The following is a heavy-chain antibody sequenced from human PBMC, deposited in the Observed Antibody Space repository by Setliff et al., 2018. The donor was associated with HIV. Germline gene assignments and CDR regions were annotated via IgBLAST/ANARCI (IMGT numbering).Heavy chain of an antibody. J-gene: IGHJ4*02. Sequence: SETLSLTCTVSGGSISSGIYYWSWIRQPAGKGLEWIGHIYTSGRTNYNPSLKSRVTISVDTSKKQFSLKLSSVTAADTAVYYCARESVVRGVTRPFDYWGQGTLVTVSS. V-gene: IGHV4-61*09. D-gene: IGHD3-10*01. CDR2: IYTSGRT. CDR1: GGSISSGIYY. CDR3: ARESVVRGVTRPFDY.